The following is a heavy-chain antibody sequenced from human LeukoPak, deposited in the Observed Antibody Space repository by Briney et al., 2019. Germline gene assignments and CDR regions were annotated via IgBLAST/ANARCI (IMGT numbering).Heavy chain of an antibody. Sequence: ASVKVSCKASGYTFTSYGISWVRQAPGQGLEWMGWISAYNGNTNYAQKFQGRVTMTRDTSTSTVYMELSSLRSEDTAVYYCARYRATYYYGSGSYYSDYWGQGTLVTVSS. D-gene: IGHD3-10*01. J-gene: IGHJ4*02. CDR1: GYTFTSYG. V-gene: IGHV1-18*01. CDR2: ISAYNGNT. CDR3: ARYRATYYYGSGSYYSDY.